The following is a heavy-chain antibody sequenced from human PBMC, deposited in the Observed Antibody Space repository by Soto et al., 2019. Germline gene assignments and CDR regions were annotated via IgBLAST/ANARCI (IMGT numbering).Heavy chain of an antibody. Sequence: XSVKVSCKASGYTFTSYAMHWVRQAPGQXXXXXXWXXXANXXKKXXXXXXXRXXXTXXXSKSTDYMELRSLRSEDTAVYYCARDATILAHWGQGTPVTVSS. CDR1: GYTFTSYA. CDR3: ARDATILAH. V-gene: IGHV1-3*01. D-gene: IGHD3-9*01. J-gene: IGHJ4*02. CDR2: XXXANXXK.